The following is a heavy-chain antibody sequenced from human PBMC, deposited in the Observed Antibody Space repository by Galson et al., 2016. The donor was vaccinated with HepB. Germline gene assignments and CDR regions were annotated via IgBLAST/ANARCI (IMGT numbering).Heavy chain of an antibody. J-gene: IGHJ4*02. CDR3: ASQWVAVDY. CDR1: GYTFRNYW. Sequence: SLRLSCATSGYTFRNYWISWVRQAPGKGLEWVANINNDGVEKNYAGSVKGRFTISRDNAKNSLYLQMNSLRDEDTAVYYCASQWVAVDYWGRGTLVSVS. V-gene: IGHV3-7*01. D-gene: IGHD2-15*01. CDR2: INNDGVEK.